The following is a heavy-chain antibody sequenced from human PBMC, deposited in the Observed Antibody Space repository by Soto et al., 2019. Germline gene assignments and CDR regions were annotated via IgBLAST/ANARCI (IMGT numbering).Heavy chain of an antibody. D-gene: IGHD1-26*01. J-gene: IGHJ4*02. CDR1: GYTFTDYW. Sequence: GESLKISCKGSGYTFTDYWISWVRQMPGKGVGGVGRIDPSESYTSKSPSFQGHVTISAGKFINTAYMQWSSLKASGTGRDYFVRHRVGSYYYFDYWGQGTLVTVSS. V-gene: IGHV5-10-1*01. CDR3: VRHRVGSYYYFDY. CDR2: IDPSESYT.